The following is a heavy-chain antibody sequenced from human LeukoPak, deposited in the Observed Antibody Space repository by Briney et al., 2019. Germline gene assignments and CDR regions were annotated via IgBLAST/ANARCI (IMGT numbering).Heavy chain of an antibody. J-gene: IGHJ4*02. Sequence: GGSLRLSCAASGFTFSSYSMNWVRQAPGKGLEWVAVISYDGSNKYYADSVKGRFTISRDNSKNTLYLQMNSLRAEDTAVYYCAKDGPYYFDYWGQGTLVTVSS. CDR1: GFTFSSYS. CDR3: AKDGPYYFDY. CDR2: ISYDGSNK. V-gene: IGHV3-30*18.